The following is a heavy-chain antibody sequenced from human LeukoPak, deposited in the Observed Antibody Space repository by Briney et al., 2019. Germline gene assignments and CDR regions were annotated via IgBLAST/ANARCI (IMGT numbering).Heavy chain of an antibody. CDR2: ISSSSSYI. CDR1: GFTFSSYS. J-gene: IGHJ6*02. CDR3: AKAIAVAGTDYYYGMDV. Sequence: GGSLRLSCAASGFTFSSYSMNWVRQAPGKGLEWVSSISSSSSYIYYADSVKGRFTISRDNAKNSLYLQMNSLRAEDTALYFCAKAIAVAGTDYYYGMDVWGQGTTVTVSS. D-gene: IGHD6-19*01. V-gene: IGHV3-21*04.